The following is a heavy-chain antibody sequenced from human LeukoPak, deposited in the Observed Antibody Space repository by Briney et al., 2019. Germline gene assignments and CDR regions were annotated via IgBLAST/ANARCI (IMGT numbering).Heavy chain of an antibody. CDR1: GFTFSSYS. V-gene: IGHV3-48*02. J-gene: IGHJ4*02. CDR3: ARSRPLRGVTVDY. Sequence: GGSLRLSCAASGFTFSSYSMNWVRQARGKGLEWVSFISDSATIIYYVDSVKGRFTISRDNARNSLYLQMNSLRDEDTAVYYCARSRPLRGVTVDYWGQGTLVTVSS. D-gene: IGHD3-10*01. CDR2: ISDSATII.